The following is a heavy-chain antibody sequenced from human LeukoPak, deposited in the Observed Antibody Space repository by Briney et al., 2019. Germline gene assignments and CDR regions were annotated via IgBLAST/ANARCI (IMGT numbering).Heavy chain of an antibody. CDR2: IYSGGST. J-gene: IGHJ4*02. CDR1: GFTVSSNY. Sequence: GGSLRLSCAASGFTVSSNYMSWVRQAPGRGLEWVSVIYSGGSTYYADSVKGRFTISRDNSKNTLFLQMNSLRAGDTAVYYCARGTVTMVDYWGQGTLVAVSS. V-gene: IGHV3-66*01. D-gene: IGHD3-10*01. CDR3: ARGTVTMVDY.